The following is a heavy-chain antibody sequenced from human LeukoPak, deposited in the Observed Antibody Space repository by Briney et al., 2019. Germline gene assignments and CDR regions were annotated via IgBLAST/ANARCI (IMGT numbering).Heavy chain of an antibody. V-gene: IGHV4-59*01. CDR3: ARVPPRYCSGGSCPDY. Sequence: SETLSLTCTVSGGSIGSYYWSWIRQPPGKGLEWIGYIYYSGSTNYNPSLKSRVTISVDTSKNQFSLKLSSVTAADTAVYYCARVPPRYCSGGSCPDYWGQGTLVTVSS. J-gene: IGHJ4*02. CDR2: IYYSGST. D-gene: IGHD2-15*01. CDR1: GGSIGSYY.